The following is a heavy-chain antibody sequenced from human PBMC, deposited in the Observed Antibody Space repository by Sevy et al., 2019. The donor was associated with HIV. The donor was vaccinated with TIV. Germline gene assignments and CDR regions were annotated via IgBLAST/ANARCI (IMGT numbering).Heavy chain of an antibody. V-gene: IGHV4-34*01. Sequence: SETLSLTCAVYGGSFSGYYWSWIRQPPGKGLEWIGEINHSGSTNYNPSLKSRVTISVDTSKNQFSLKLSSVTAADTAVYYCARGRSDFYSGYYRAFDIWGQGTMVTVSS. CDR1: GGSFSGYY. CDR3: ARGRSDFYSGYYRAFDI. D-gene: IGHD3-3*01. J-gene: IGHJ3*02. CDR2: INHSGST.